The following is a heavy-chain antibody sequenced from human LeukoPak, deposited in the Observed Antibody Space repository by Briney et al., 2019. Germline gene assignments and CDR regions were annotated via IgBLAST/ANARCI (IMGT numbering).Heavy chain of an antibody. CDR3: ARGLHDYGRD. CDR2: IYYSGST. J-gene: IGHJ1*01. V-gene: IGHV4-59*04. Sequence: SETLSLTCTVSGGSISSYYWSWVRQPPGKGLEWIGSIYYSGSTYYNPSLKSRVTMSVDTSKNQFSLKLSSVTAADTAVYYCARGLHDYGRDWGQGTLVTVSA. D-gene: IGHD4-17*01. CDR1: GGSISSYY.